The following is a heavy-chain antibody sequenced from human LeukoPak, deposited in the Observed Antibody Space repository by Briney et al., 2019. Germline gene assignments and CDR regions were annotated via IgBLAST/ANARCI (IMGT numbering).Heavy chain of an antibody. Sequence: GGSLRLSCTASGFTFGDYAMSWFRQAPGKGLEWVGFIRSKAYGGTTEYAASVKGRLTISRDDSKSIAYLQMNSLKTEDTAVYYCTRALGFGELLTDYYMDVWGKGTTVTVSS. CDR2: IRSKAYGGTT. CDR3: TRALGFGELLTDYYMDV. D-gene: IGHD3-10*01. CDR1: GFTFGDYA. V-gene: IGHV3-49*03. J-gene: IGHJ6*03.